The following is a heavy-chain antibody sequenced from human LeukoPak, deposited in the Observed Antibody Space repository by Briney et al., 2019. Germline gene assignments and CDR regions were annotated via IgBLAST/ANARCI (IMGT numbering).Heavy chain of an antibody. CDR1: RFTFSNYG. Sequence: GGSLRLSCAASRFTFSNYGMHWVRQAPGKGLEWVAFVRYDGSDGHYSDSVKGRFTISRDNSKNTLFLQMNSLRGEDTAVYYCAKDGVSSTWSGYYLEYWGQGILVTVSS. CDR2: VRYDGSDG. J-gene: IGHJ4*02. CDR3: AKDGVSSTWSGYYLEY. D-gene: IGHD6-13*01. V-gene: IGHV3-30*02.